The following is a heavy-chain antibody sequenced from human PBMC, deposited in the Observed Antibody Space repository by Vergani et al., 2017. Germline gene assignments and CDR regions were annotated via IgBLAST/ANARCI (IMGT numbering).Heavy chain of an antibody. Sequence: EVQLVESGGGLVKPGGSLRLSCAASGFTFSSYSMNWVRQAPGKGLEWVSAISSSSSYIYYADSVKGRFTISRDNAKNSLYLQMNSLRAEDTAVYYCAKDRRKAMAYGGDFDYWGQGTLVTVSS. D-gene: IGHD5-18*01. V-gene: IGHV3-21*01. CDR3: AKDRRKAMAYGGDFDY. CDR2: ISSSSSYI. CDR1: GFTFSSYS. J-gene: IGHJ4*02.